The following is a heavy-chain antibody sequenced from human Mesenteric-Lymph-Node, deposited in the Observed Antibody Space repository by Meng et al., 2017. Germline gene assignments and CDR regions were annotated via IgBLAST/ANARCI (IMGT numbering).Heavy chain of an antibody. Sequence: GESLKISCKASGFTLSTYAMTWVRQGPGKGLEWVSSINEVDPGTHYADSVKGRFTISRDNSKNTMYLQMNSLRAEDTAVYYCAKALSRPQGDYYGMDVWGQGTTVTVSS. CDR3: AKALSRPQGDYYGMDV. CDR1: GFTLSTYA. V-gene: IGHV3-23*01. J-gene: IGHJ6*02. CDR2: INEVDPGT. D-gene: IGHD6-13*01.